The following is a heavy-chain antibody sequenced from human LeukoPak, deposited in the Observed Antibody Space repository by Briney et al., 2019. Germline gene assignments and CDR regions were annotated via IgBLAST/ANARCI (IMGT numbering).Heavy chain of an antibody. V-gene: IGHV1-18*01. D-gene: IGHD1-26*01. CDR3: AKVDPPIVAGARGDAFEI. CDR2: TSPYDDNP. CDR1: GYRFSNFG. Sequence: EASVKVSCKASGYRFSNFGITWVRQAAGQGLEWMGWTSPYDDNPEYAKKFQGRVTMTTDTPTRTAYMELRSLRPDDTAMYYCAKVDPPIVAGARGDAFEIWGQGTLVTVSS. J-gene: IGHJ3*02.